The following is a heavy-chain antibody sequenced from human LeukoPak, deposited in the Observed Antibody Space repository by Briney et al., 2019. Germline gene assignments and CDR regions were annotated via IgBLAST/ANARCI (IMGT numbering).Heavy chain of an antibody. J-gene: IGHJ6*03. CDR3: AREGTRIVGATDYYYMDV. Sequence: PGGSLRLSCSASGFSFSSYTMTWVRQAPGKGPEWVSIISGGGDTTFYTDSVKGRFTISRDNAKNSLYLQMNSLRAEDTAVYYCAREGTRIVGATDYYYMDVWGKGTTVTVSS. V-gene: IGHV3-23*01. CDR1: GFSFSSYT. D-gene: IGHD1-26*01. CDR2: ISGGGDTT.